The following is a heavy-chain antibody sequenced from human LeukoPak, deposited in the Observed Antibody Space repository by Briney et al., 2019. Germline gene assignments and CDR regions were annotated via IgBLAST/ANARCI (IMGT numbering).Heavy chain of an antibody. J-gene: IGHJ6*02. CDR1: GFTFSDYY. Sequence: GGSLRLSCAASGFTFSDYYMSWVRQAPGKELEWVGRIKSKTDGGTTDYAAPVKGRFTISRDDSKNTLYLQMNSLKTEDTAVYYCTTVPLKAAAGLYYYYGMDVWGQGTTVTVSS. V-gene: IGHV3-15*01. CDR3: TTVPLKAAAGLYYYYGMDV. D-gene: IGHD6-13*01. CDR2: IKSKTDGGTT.